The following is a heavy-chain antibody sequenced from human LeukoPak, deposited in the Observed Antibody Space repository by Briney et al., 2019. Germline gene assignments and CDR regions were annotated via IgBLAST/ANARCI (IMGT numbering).Heavy chain of an antibody. CDR2: ISRSGYSI. CDR3: ARNFDV. V-gene: IGHV3-48*02. J-gene: IGHJ3*01. Sequence: PGGSLRLSCAASGFTFSSYHMNWVRQAPGKGLEWVSHISRSGYSIYYTDSVKGRFTISRDDAKNSLYLQMNSLGDEDTAIYYCARNFDVWGQGTMVTVSS. CDR1: GFTFSSYH.